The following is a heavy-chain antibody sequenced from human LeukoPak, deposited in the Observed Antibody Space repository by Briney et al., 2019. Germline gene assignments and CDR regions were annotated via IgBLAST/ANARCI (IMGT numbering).Heavy chain of an antibody. CDR1: GGSISGYY. Sequence: SETLSLTCTVSGGSISGYYWSWIRQPPGKGLEWIGEINHSGSTNYNPSLKSRVTISVDTSKNQFSLKLSSVTAADTAVYYCARHSGGILTGYSWFDPWGQGTLVTVSS. J-gene: IGHJ5*02. CDR3: ARHSGGILTGYSWFDP. V-gene: IGHV4-34*01. D-gene: IGHD3-9*01. CDR2: INHSGST.